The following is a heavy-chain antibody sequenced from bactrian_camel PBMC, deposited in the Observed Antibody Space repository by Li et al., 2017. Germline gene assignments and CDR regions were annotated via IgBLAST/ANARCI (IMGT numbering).Heavy chain of an antibody. D-gene: IGHD1*01. CDR1: GNTYHIYC. CDR2: IRRDGDE. J-gene: IGHJ6*01. CDR3: AASPGLGCPGPGLPRLPSLYRY. V-gene: IGHV3S6*01. Sequence: HVQLVESGGGSAQPGGSLRLSCTASGNTYHIYCMGWFRQAPGKAREGIAGIRRDGDEYYADSVKARFTISQDNSKTTLYLQMDSLKPDDTAVYYCAASPGLGCPGPGLPRLPSLYRYWGQGTQVTVSS.